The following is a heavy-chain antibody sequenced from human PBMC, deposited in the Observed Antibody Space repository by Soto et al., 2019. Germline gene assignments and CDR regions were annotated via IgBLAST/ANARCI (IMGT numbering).Heavy chain of an antibody. J-gene: IGHJ6*02. CDR1: GFTLSSYN. V-gene: IGHV3-21*01. D-gene: IGHD5-12*01. CDR2: ITSSSRYI. CDR3: ARVICKMDIVAMIASVMDV. Sequence: EVQLVESGGGLVKPGGSLRLSCAASGFTLSSYNMNWVRQAPGKGLEWVSSITSSSRYIYYADSLKGRFTISRDNAKNSLYLQMNSLRDYDTAVYYCARVICKMDIVAMIASVMDVWGQGTTVTVSS.